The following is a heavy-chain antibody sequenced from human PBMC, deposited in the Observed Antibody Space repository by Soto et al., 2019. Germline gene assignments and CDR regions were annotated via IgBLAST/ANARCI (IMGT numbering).Heavy chain of an antibody. Sequence: QVQLVQSGAEVKKPGASVKVSCKASGYTFTSYGISWVRQARGQGLEWMGWISAYNGNTNYAQKPQGRATITTDTSTSTAYMELRSLRSDDTAVYYCARAVAGPLFSDYWGQGTLVTVSS. CDR3: ARAVAGPLFSDY. CDR1: GYTFTSYG. CDR2: ISAYNGNT. V-gene: IGHV1-18*01. J-gene: IGHJ4*02. D-gene: IGHD6-19*01.